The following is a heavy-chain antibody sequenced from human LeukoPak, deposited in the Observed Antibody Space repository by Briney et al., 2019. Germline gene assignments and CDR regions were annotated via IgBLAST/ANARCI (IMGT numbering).Heavy chain of an antibody. D-gene: IGHD1-26*01. J-gene: IGHJ5*02. CDR1: GFTFTTYS. V-gene: IGHV3-21*01. Sequence: GSLRLSCEASGFTFTTYSMTWVRQAPGKGLEWVSIISSGSSAIFSADALKGRFTISRDDAKNLLYLDMNSLRAEDTAVYYCARSLVVGATYPYHWGQGTLVTVSS. CDR3: ARSLVVGATYPYH. CDR2: ISSGSSAI.